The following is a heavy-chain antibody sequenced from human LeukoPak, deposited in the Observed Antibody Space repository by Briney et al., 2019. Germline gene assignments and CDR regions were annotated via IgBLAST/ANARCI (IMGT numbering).Heavy chain of an antibody. CDR3: ARDSSYYYGSTCYIDY. CDR1: GFTFNNYA. Sequence: GGSLRLSCAASGFTFNNYAMSWVRQAPGKGLEWVSGISGGGARTYYPDSVKGRFTISRDNSKNTLYLQMNSLRAEDTAVYYCARDSSYYYGSTCYIDYWGQGALVTVSS. CDR2: ISGGGART. V-gene: IGHV3-23*01. J-gene: IGHJ4*02. D-gene: IGHD3-22*01.